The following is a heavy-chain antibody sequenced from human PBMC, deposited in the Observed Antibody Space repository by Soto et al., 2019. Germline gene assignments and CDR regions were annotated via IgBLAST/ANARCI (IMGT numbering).Heavy chain of an antibody. CDR1: GFTFSSYG. J-gene: IGHJ6*04. CDR3: ARGGERFLVWLPPGPCCMHV. CDR2: IWYDGSNK. D-gene: IGHD3-3*01. V-gene: IGHV3-33*01. Sequence: GGSLRLSCAASGFTFSSYGMHWVRQAPGKGLEWVAVIWYDGSNKYYADSVKGRFTISRDNSKNTLYPQMNSLRAEDTAVYYCARGGERFLVWLPPGPCCMHVWCTGLMVTV.